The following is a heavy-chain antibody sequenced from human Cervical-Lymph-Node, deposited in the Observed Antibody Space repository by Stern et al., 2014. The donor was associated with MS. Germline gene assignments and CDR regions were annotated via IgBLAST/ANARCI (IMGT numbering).Heavy chain of an antibody. CDR2: INGDGTTI. J-gene: IGHJ5*02. Sequence: EVQLVESGGGLVQPGGSLRLSCAASGFTSSSYWMHWVRQAPGKGLVWVARINGDGTTISYADSVKGRFTISRDNAKNTLYLQMNSLKAEETAIYYCTRGGFSSTWSLNWFDPWGQGAMVTVSS. V-gene: IGHV3-74*02. CDR1: GFTSSSYW. D-gene: IGHD6-13*01. CDR3: TRGGFSSTWSLNWFDP.